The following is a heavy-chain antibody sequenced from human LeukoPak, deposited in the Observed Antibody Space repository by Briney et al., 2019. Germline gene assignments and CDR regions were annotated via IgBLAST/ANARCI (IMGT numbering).Heavy chain of an antibody. J-gene: IGHJ4*02. CDR1: GFTFSSYG. Sequence: PGGSLRLSCAASGFTFSSYGMHWVRQAPGKGLEWVSSISSSSYIYYADSVKGRFTISRDNSKNTVYLQMNSLRAEDTALYYCAKGLQYFDCLGEGTLVTVSS. D-gene: IGHD5-18*01. V-gene: IGHV3-21*04. CDR2: ISSSSYI. CDR3: AKGLQYFDC.